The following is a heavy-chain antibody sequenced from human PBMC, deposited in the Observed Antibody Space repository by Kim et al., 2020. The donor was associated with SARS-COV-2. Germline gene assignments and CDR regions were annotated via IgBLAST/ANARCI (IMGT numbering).Heavy chain of an antibody. V-gene: IGHV3-30*18. J-gene: IGHJ4*02. CDR1: GFTFSSYG. Sequence: GGSLRLSCAASGFTFSSYGMHWVRQAPGKGLEWVAVISYDGSNKYYADSVKGRFTISRDNSKNTLYLQMNSLRAEDTAVYYCAKDNGYSYGPDYWVQGTL. CDR2: ISYDGSNK. CDR3: AKDNGYSYGPDY. D-gene: IGHD5-18*01.